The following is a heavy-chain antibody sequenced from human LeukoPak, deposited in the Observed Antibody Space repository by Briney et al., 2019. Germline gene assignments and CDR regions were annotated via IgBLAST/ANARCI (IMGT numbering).Heavy chain of an antibody. CDR1: GGSFSGYY. CDR2: INHSGST. J-gene: IGHJ3*02. D-gene: IGHD7-27*01. Sequence: ASETLSLTCAVYGGSFSGYYWSWIRQPPGKGLEWIGEINHSGSTNYNPSLKSRVTISVDTSKNQFSLKLSSVTAADTAVYYCARGIPQLGIFQACAFDIWGQGTMVTVSS. V-gene: IGHV4-34*01. CDR3: ARGIPQLGIFQACAFDI.